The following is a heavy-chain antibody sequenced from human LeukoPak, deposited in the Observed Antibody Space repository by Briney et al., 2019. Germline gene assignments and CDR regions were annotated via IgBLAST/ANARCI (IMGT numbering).Heavy chain of an antibody. D-gene: IGHD2-21*01. CDR3: ARDPGGGGAKGHNWFDP. CDR1: GFTFSSYW. Sequence: GGSLRLSCAASGFTFSSYWMHWVRQAPGKGLVWVSRIKSDGSSTSYADSVKGRFTISRDNAKNTLYLQMNSLRAEDTAVCYCARDPGGGGAKGHNWFDPWGQETLVTVSS. CDR2: IKSDGSST. J-gene: IGHJ5*02. V-gene: IGHV3-74*01.